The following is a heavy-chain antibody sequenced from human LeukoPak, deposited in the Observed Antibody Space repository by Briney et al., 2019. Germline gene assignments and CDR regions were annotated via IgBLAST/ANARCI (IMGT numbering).Heavy chain of an antibody. D-gene: IGHD3-16*01. V-gene: IGHV4-34*01. J-gene: IGHJ5*02. Sequence: SETLSLTCAVYGGSFSGYYWSWIRQPPGKGLEWIGEINHSGSTNYNPSPKRRVTISVDTSKNQFSLKLSSVTAADTAVYYCASDRLGGFDPWGQGTLVTVSS. CDR1: GGSFSGYY. CDR2: INHSGST. CDR3: ASDRLGGFDP.